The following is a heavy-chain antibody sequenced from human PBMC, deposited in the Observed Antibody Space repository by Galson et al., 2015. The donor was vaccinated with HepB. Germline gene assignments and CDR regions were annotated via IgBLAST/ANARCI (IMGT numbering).Heavy chain of an antibody. CDR3: ARVGGAMVRGVIKNWFDP. J-gene: IGHJ5*02. V-gene: IGHV1-69*13. CDR2: IIPIFGTA. Sequence: SVKVSCKASGGTFSSYAISWVRQAPGQGLEWMGGIIPIFGTANYAQKFQGRVTITADESTSTAYMELSSLRSEDTAVYYCARVGGAMVRGVIKNWFDPWGQGTLVTVSS. D-gene: IGHD3-10*01. CDR1: GGTFSSYA.